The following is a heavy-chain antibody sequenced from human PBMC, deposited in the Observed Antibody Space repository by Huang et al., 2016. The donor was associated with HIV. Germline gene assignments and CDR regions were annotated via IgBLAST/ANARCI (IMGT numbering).Heavy chain of an antibody. D-gene: IGHD3-10*01. CDR1: GGTFSSYG. J-gene: IGHJ6*03. CDR3: ARGVCDGVWSGDLLPHFYYMDV. Sequence: QVQLVQSGAEMKKPGSSVKVSCTAPGGTFSSYGISWVRQAPGQGLEWMGGFVPSLRRTDYEQKFQGRLTITADEATSTAYIELGSLRSQDSAIDFCARGVCDGVWSGDLLPHFYYMDVWGKGTTVTVSS. V-gene: IGHV1-69*13. CDR2: FVPSLRRT.